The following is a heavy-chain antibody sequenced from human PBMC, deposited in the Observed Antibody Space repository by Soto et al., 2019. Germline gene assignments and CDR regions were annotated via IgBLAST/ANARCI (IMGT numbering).Heavy chain of an antibody. D-gene: IGHD3-10*01. CDR1: GFTFSSYG. V-gene: IGHV3-30*18. J-gene: IGHJ6*02. CDR3: AKDRGTDYYYYGMDV. Sequence: GGSLRLSCAASGFTFSSYGMHWVRQAPGKGLEWVAVISYDGSNKYYVDSVKGRFTISRDNSKNTLYLQMNSLRAEDTAVYYCAKDRGTDYYYYGMDVWGQGTTVTVSS. CDR2: ISYDGSNK.